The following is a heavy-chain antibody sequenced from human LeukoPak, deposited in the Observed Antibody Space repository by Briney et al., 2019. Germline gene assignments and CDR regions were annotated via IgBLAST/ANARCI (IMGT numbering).Heavy chain of an antibody. CDR2: FDPEDGET. D-gene: IGHD1-7*01. CDR1: GGTFSSYA. J-gene: IGHJ6*02. V-gene: IGHV1-24*01. Sequence: VASVKVSCKASGGTFSSYAISWVRQAPGKGLEWMGGFDPEDGETIYAQKFQGRVTMTEDTSTDTAYMELSSLRSEDTAVYYCATSSGGNWNYEAYYYYGMDVWGQGTTVTVSS. CDR3: ATSSGGNWNYEAYYYYGMDV.